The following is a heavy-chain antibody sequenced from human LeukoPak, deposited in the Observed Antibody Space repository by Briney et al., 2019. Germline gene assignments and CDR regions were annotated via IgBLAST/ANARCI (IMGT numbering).Heavy chain of an antibody. J-gene: IGHJ4*02. CDR2: INPNSGGT. Sequence: EASVEVSCKASGYTFTGYYMHWVRQAPGQGLEWMGCINPNSGGTNYAQKFQGRVTMTRDTSISTAYMELSRLRSDDTAVYYCARVGHSGWTDDYWGQGTLVTVSS. CDR3: ARVGHSGWTDDY. V-gene: IGHV1-2*02. D-gene: IGHD6-19*01. CDR1: GYTFTGYY.